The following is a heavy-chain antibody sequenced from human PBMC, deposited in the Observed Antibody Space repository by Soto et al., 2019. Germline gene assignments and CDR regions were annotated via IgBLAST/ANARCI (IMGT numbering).Heavy chain of an antibody. D-gene: IGHD3-3*01. J-gene: IGHJ6*02. V-gene: IGHV1-18*01. Sequence: QVQLVQSGAEVKKPGASVKVSCKASGYTFTSYGISCVRQAPGQGLEWMGWISAYNGNTNYAQKLQGRVTMTTDTSTSTAYMELRSLRSDDTAVYYCARDGDQYYDFWSGYNYYYYGMDVWGQGTTVTVSS. CDR2: ISAYNGNT. CDR3: ARDGDQYYDFWSGYNYYYYGMDV. CDR1: GYTFTSYG.